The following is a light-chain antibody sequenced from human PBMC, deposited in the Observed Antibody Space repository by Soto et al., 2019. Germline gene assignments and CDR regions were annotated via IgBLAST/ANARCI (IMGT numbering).Light chain of an antibody. CDR1: SSDIGSSNG. Sequence: QSVLTHPLSVSGSPGQSVAISCTGTSSDIGSSNGVSWYQQPPGTAPKLMIYDVNNRPSGVPDRFSGSKSGNTASLTISGLQAEDEADYYCSSYTSSNTYVFGTGTKVTVL. J-gene: IGLJ1*01. CDR2: DVN. CDR3: SSYTSSNTYV. V-gene: IGLV2-18*02.